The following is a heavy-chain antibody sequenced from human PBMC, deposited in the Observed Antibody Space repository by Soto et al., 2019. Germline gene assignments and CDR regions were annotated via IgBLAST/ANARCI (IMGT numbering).Heavy chain of an antibody. V-gene: IGHV3-30-3*01. CDR2: ISYDGSNK. J-gene: IGHJ4*02. D-gene: IGHD3-10*01. CDR3: AREVLGELFDFDY. CDR1: GFTFSSYA. Sequence: GGSRRRSWAASGFTFSSYAMHGGRQAPGKGLEWVAVISYDGSNKYYADSVKGRFTISRDNSKNTLYLQMNSLRAEDTAVYYCAREVLGELFDFDYWGQGTLVTAPQ.